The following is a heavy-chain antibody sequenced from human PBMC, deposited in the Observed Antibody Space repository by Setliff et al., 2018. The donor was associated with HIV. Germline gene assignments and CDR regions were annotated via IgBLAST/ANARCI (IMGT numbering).Heavy chain of an antibody. J-gene: IGHJ3*02. D-gene: IGHD5-12*01. V-gene: IGHV4-59*01. CDR1: AGSFSSDY. CDR2: IYYSGST. CDR3: ARAEMATIVAFDI. Sequence: SETLSLTCPVSAGSFSSDYWTWIRQTPGKGLEWIGYIYYSGSTKYNPSLTRRVTISVDTSKNHFSLKLTSVTAADSAVYYCARAEMATIVAFDIWAQGTMVT.